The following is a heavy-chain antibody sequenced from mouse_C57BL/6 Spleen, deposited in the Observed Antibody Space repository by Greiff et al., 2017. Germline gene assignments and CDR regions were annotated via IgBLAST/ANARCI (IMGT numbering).Heavy chain of an antibody. CDR3: ARWGGYDPYFDY. CDR2: IDPSDSET. Sequence: VQLQQPGAELVRPGSSVKLSCKASGYTFTSYWMHWVKQRPIQGLEWIGNIDPSDSETHYNQKFKDKATLTVDKSSSTAYMQLSSLTSEDSAVYYCARWGGYDPYFDYWGQGTTLTVSS. CDR1: GYTFTSYW. V-gene: IGHV1-52*01. J-gene: IGHJ2*01. D-gene: IGHD2-2*01.